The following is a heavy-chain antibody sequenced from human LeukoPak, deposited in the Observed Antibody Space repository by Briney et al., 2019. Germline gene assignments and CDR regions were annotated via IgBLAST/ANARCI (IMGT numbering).Heavy chain of an antibody. CDR3: ATSYDSSGCD. D-gene: IGHD3-22*01. CDR2: IKQDGSIQ. V-gene: IGHV3-7*01. Sequence: GGSLRLSCAASGFTFSSFWMAWVRQAPGKGLEWVANIKQDGSIQYYGDSVKGRFTISRDNAKNSLYLQMNSLRAEDTALYCCATSYDSSGCDWGQGTLVTVSS. J-gene: IGHJ4*02. CDR1: GFTFSSFW.